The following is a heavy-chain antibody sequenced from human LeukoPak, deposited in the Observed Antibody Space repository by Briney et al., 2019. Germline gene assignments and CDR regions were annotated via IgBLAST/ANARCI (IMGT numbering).Heavy chain of an antibody. CDR1: GFTFRTYW. J-gene: IGHJ5*01. D-gene: IGHD2-21*02. Sequence: PGGSLRLSCAASGFTFRTYWMSWVRQAPGKGLEWVANIHPDGIEKYHVDSVKGRFTIFRDNARNLLYLQMSSLRADDTAVYYCSRGDDFSGDSWGQGTLVNVSS. CDR3: SRGDDFSGDS. CDR2: IHPDGIEK. V-gene: IGHV3-7*04.